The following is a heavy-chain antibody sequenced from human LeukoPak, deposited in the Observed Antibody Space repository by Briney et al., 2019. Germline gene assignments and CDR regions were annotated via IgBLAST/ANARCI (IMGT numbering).Heavy chain of an antibody. CDR1: GYTFTDYY. CDR2: ISPDSGRT. D-gene: IGHD5-24*01. V-gene: IGHV1-2*02. CDR3: ARDTRSSYLQYYFDY. J-gene: IGHJ4*02. Sequence: ASVKVSCKASGYTFTDYYMHWVRQAPGQGLEWIGWISPDSGRTGFAQKFQGRVTMTRDTSISTAYMELSRLGYDDTAVYCCARDTRSSYLQYYFDYWGQGTLVTVSS.